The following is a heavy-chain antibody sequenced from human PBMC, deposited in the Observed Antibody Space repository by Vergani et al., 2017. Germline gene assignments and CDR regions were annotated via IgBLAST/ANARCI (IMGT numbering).Heavy chain of an antibody. CDR1: GYTLTELS. J-gene: IGHJ4*02. D-gene: IGHD6-19*01. V-gene: IGHV1-3*01. CDR2: INAGNGNT. CDR3: ARDSRYSSGWFCDY. Sequence: QVQLVQSGAEVKKPGASVKVSCKVSGYTLTELSMHWVRQAPGKGLEWMGWINAGNGNTKYSQKFQGRVTITRDKSASTAYMELSSLRSEDTAVYYCARDSRYSSGWFCDYWGQGTLVTVSS.